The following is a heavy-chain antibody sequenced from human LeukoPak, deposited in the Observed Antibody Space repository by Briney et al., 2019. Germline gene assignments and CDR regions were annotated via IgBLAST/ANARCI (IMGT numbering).Heavy chain of an antibody. CDR3: AKSRLFGSGRSDAFDI. J-gene: IGHJ4*02. V-gene: IGHV3-23*01. CDR1: GFTFSSYG. CDR2: ISGSGGST. Sequence: GGTLRLSCAASGFTFSSYGMTWVRQAPGKGLEWVSAISGSGGSTYYADSVKGRFTISRDNSKNTLYLQMNSLRAEDTAVYYCAKSRLFGSGRSDAFDIWGQGTLVTVSS. D-gene: IGHD3-10*01.